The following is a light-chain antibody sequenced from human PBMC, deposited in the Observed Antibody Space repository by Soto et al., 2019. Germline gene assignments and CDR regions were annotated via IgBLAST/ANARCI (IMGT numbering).Light chain of an antibody. CDR2: KAS. CDR3: PQYNRV. J-gene: IGKJ1*01. CDR1: HSISSW. Sequence: DIQMTQSPSTLSASVGDRVTITCRASHSISSWLSWYQQKPGKAPKLLIYKASSLESGVPSRFSVSGSGTELTLTISSLQPDDCAAYYRPQYNRVFGQGTKVGI. V-gene: IGKV1-5*03.